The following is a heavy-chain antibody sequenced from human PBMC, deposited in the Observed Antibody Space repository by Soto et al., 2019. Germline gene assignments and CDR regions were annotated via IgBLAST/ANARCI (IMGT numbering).Heavy chain of an antibody. V-gene: IGHV3-23*01. D-gene: IGHD4-4*01. CDR2: FGGSGGST. CDR1: GFTFSSYA. CDR3: AKSILSYSGNSVFDY. Sequence: EVHLLESGGGLIQLGGSLRLSCSASGFTFSSYAMNWVRHAPGKGLERVSAFGGSGGSTFYADSVKGRFTISRDNSKNTLYLQMNSLRADDTAVYYCAKSILSYSGNSVFDYWGQGTLVTVSS. J-gene: IGHJ4*02.